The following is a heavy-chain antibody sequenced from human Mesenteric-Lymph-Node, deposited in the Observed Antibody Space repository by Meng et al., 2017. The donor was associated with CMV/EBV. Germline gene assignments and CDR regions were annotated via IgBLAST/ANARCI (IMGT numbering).Heavy chain of an antibody. CDR3: ARASGNLHFDY. J-gene: IGHJ4*02. Sequence: GESLKISCAASGFTFSSYEMNWVRQAPGKGLEWVSYISSSGSTIYYADSVKGRFTISRDNAKNSLYLQMNSLRPEDTAVFYCARASGNLHFDYWGQGTLVTVSS. V-gene: IGHV3-48*03. CDR1: GFTFSSYE. D-gene: IGHD1-26*01. CDR2: ISSSGSTI.